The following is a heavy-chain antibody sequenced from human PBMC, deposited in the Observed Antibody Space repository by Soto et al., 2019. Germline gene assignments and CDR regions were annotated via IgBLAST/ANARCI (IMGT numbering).Heavy chain of an antibody. CDR2: IIPIFGTA. Sequence: GASVKVSFKASGGTFSSYAISWVRQAPGQGLEWMGGIIPIFGTANYAQKFQGRVTITADESTSTAYMELSSLRSEDTAVYYCARGTGIAVAGTLSSWGQGTLVTVSS. CDR1: GGTFSSYA. CDR3: ARGTGIAVAGTLSS. D-gene: IGHD6-19*01. J-gene: IGHJ5*02. V-gene: IGHV1-69*13.